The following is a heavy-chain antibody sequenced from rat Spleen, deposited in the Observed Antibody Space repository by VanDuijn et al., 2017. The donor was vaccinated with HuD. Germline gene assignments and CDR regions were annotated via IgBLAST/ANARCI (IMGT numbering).Heavy chain of an antibody. CDR2: ISYDGSST. Sequence: EVQLVESGGGLVQPGRSLKLSCAASGFTFSDYAMAWVRQAPTKGLEWVASISYDGSSTYYRDSVKGRFTISRDNAKDILYLQMNSLRSEDTATYYCTTVLQGHGFAYWGQGTLVTVSS. CDR3: TTVLQGHGFAY. D-gene: IGHD1-1*01. J-gene: IGHJ3*01. CDR1: GFTFSDYA. V-gene: IGHV5-20*01.